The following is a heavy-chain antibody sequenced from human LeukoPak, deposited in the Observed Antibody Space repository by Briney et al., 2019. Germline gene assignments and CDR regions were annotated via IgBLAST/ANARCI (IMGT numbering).Heavy chain of an antibody. CDR3: ANDPDGYNYYYFDY. CDR2: IRYDGSNK. D-gene: IGHD5-24*01. CDR1: GFTFSSYG. V-gene: IGHV3-30*02. Sequence: GGSLRLSCAASGFTFSSYGMHWVRQAPGKGLEWVAFIRYDGSNKYYADSVKGRFTISRDNSKNTLYLQMNSLRAEDTAVYYCANDPDGYNYYYFDYWGQGTLVTVSS. J-gene: IGHJ4*02.